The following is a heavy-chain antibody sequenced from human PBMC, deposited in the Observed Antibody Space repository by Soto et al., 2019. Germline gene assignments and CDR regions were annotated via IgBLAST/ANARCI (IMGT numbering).Heavy chain of an antibody. Sequence: QVHLQESAPGLVKPSETLSLTCSVSGDSVKSVGYYWTWIRQPPGKGFEWLGDIYNTGTSRYNASLRGRLTISADASSNTFSLTLTSVTAADTAVYFCGRGVISGWNPTSVDPWGHGSL. J-gene: IGHJ5*02. V-gene: IGHV4-30-4*08. CDR1: GDSVKSVGYY. CDR2: IYNTGTS. D-gene: IGHD6-25*01. CDR3: GRGVISGWNPTSVDP.